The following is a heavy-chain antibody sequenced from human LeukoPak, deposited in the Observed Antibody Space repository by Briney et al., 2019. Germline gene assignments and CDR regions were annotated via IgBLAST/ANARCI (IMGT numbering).Heavy chain of an antibody. D-gene: IGHD2-2*02. V-gene: IGHV3-23*01. Sequence: GGSLRLSCAASGFTFSSYAMSWVRQAPGKGLEWVSAISGSGGSTYYADSVKGRFTISRDNSKNTLYLQMNSPRAEDTAVYYCAKDQPVGYCSSTSCYIDYWGQGTLVTVSS. CDR2: ISGSGGST. J-gene: IGHJ4*02. CDR1: GFTFSSYA. CDR3: AKDQPVGYCSSTSCYIDY.